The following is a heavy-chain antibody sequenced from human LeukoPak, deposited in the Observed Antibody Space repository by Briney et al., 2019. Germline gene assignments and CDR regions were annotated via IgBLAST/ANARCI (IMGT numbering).Heavy chain of an antibody. V-gene: IGHV3-23*01. D-gene: IGHD3-10*01. J-gene: IGHJ4*02. CDR2: ISHSGGTT. Sequence: GGSLRLSCAASGFTFNGYVMYWVRQAPGKGLEWVSGISHSGGTTYYAESVKGRFTISRDNSRNTVFLQMDSLRAEDTAVYYCARGQIYGTGSYFFDHWGQGTLVTVSS. CDR3: ARGQIYGTGSYFFDH. CDR1: GFTFNGYV.